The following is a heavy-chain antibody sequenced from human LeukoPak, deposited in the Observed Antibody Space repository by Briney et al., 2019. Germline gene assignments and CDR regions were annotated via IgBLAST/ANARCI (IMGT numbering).Heavy chain of an antibody. CDR2: ISSSSSYI. CDR1: GFIFSSYS. J-gene: IGHJ6*02. Sequence: GGSLRLSCAASGFIFSSYSMNWVRQAPGKGLEWVSSISSSSSYIYYADSVKGRFTISRDNAKNSLYLQMNSLRAEDTAVYYCAREEYSYGRPYGMDVWGQGTTVTVSS. CDR3: AREEYSYGRPYGMDV. V-gene: IGHV3-21*01. D-gene: IGHD5-18*01.